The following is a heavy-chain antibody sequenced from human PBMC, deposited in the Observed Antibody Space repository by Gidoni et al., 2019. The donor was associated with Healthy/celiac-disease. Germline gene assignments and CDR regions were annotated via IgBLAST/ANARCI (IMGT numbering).Heavy chain of an antibody. D-gene: IGHD5-18*01. Sequence: QLQLQESGPGLVKPSETLSLTCTVSGGSLSSSSYYWGWIRQPPGKGLEWIGSIYYRGSTYYKPSLKSRVTISVDTSKNQFSLKLSAVTAADTAVYYCGGPYGYLFNGMDVWGQGTTVTVSS. CDR3: GGPYGYLFNGMDV. J-gene: IGHJ6*02. V-gene: IGHV4-39*01. CDR1: GGSLSSSSYY. CDR2: IYYRGST.